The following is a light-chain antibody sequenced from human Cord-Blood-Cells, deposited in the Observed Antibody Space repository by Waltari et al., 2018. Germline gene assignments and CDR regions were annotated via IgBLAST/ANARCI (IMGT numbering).Light chain of an antibody. Sequence: EIVMTQSPATLSVSPGERATLSCRASKSVSSNLAWYQQKPGQPPRLLIYGASTRATGIPARFSGSGSGTEFTLTISSLQSEDFAVYYCQQYNNWLTFGGGTKVEIK. CDR2: GAS. CDR3: QQYNNWLT. J-gene: IGKJ4*01. V-gene: IGKV3-15*01. CDR1: KSVSSN.